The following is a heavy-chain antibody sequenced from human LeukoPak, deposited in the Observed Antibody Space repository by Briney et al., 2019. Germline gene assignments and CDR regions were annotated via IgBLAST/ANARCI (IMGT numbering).Heavy chain of an antibody. D-gene: IGHD3-22*01. J-gene: IGHJ4*02. CDR2: IYYSGST. V-gene: IGHV4-59*01. CDR1: GGSISSYY. CDR3: AARYNDSSGYLFPLDF. Sequence: PSETLSLSCTVSGGSISSYYWSWIRQPPGKGLEWIGYIYYSGSTNYNPSLKSRVTISVDTSKNQFSLKVSSVTAADTAVYYCAARYNDSSGYLFPLDFWGRGNLVTVSS.